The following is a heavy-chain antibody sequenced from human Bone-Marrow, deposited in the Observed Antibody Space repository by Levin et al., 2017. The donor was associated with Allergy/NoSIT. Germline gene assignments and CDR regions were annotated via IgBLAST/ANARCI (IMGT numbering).Heavy chain of an antibody. CDR3: ARLSTGTTGALFDY. V-gene: IGHV4-59*01. D-gene: IGHD1-7*01. CDR1: GGSISSYY. CDR2: IYYSGST. Sequence: SETLSLTCTVSGGSISSYYWSWIRQPPRKGLEWIGYIYYSGSTNYNPSLKSRVTISVDTSKNQFSLKLSSVTAADTAVYYCARLSTGTTGALFDYWGQGTLVTVSS. J-gene: IGHJ4*02.